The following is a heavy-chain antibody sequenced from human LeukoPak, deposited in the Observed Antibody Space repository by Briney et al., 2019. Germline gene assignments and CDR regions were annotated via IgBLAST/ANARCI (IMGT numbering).Heavy chain of an antibody. D-gene: IGHD4-17*01. J-gene: IGHJ4*02. CDR3: ARVGGITVTGTYYFDY. CDR2: IKQDGSEK. V-gene: IGHV3-7*01. CDR1: GFTFSNSW. Sequence: GGSLRLSCAASGFTFSNSWMSWVRQAPGKGLEWVANIKQDGSEKYYVDSVKGRFTISRDNAKNSLYLQMNSLRAEDTAVYYCARVGGITVTGTYYFDYWGQGTLVTVSS.